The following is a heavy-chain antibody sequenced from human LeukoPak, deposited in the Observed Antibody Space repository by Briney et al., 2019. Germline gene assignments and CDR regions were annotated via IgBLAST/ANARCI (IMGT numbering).Heavy chain of an antibody. CDR3: ARQGYYYDSGGYYAWDY. J-gene: IGHJ4*02. CDR2: IYPDDSDT. CDR1: GYSFTSYW. Sequence: PGESLKISCKGSGYSFTSYWIGWVRQMPGKGLEWMGIIYPDDSDTRYSPSFQGQVTISADKSISTAYLQWGSLKASDTAIYYCARQGYYYDSGGYYAWDYWGQGTLVTVSS. V-gene: IGHV5-51*01. D-gene: IGHD3-22*01.